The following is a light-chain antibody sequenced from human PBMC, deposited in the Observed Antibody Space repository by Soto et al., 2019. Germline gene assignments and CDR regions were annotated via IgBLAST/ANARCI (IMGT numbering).Light chain of an antibody. CDR1: QGLSSY. CDR3: QQLKSYPIT. Sequence: DIQITQSPSTLAAPVGDRVPLTFRASQGLSSYLAWYQQKPGKAPNLLIYAAFTLQSGVPSRFSGSGSGTEFTLTISSLQPEDFATYYCQQLKSYPITFGQGTRLEI. J-gene: IGKJ5*01. CDR2: AAF. V-gene: IGKV1-9*01.